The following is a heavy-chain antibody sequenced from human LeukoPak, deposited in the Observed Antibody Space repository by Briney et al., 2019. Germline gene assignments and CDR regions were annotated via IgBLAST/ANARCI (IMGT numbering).Heavy chain of an antibody. D-gene: IGHD5-12*01. J-gene: IGHJ4*02. CDR2: ISSSSSYI. CDR1: GFTFSSYS. CDR3: ARTPFSGYDWPFDY. Sequence: GGSLRLSCAASGFTFSSYSMNWVRQAPGKGLEWVSSISSSSSYIYYADSVKGRFTISRDNSKNTLYLQMNSLRAEDTAVYYCARTPFSGYDWPFDYWGQGTLVTVSS. V-gene: IGHV3-21*01.